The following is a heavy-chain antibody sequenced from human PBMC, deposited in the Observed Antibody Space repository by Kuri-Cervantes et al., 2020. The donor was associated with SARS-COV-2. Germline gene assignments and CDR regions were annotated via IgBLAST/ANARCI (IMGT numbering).Heavy chain of an antibody. CDR1: GGSISSHY. D-gene: IGHD1-26*01. V-gene: IGHV4-59*11. J-gene: IGHJ4*02. CDR2: IYYSGST. CDR3: ARDPSQSVGATFDY. Sequence: SETLSLTCTVSGGSISSHYWSWIRQPPGKGLEWIGYIYYSGSTNYNPSLKSRVTISVDTSKNQFSLKLSSVTAADTAVYYCARDPSQSVGATFDYWSQGTLVTVSS.